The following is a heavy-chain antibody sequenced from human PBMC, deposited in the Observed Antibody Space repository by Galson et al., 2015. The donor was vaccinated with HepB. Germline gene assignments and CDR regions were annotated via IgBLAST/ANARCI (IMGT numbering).Heavy chain of an antibody. Sequence: ETLSLTCAVYGGSFSGYYWSWIRQPPGKGLGWIGEVTHSGRPEYNPSLKSRLTISVDTSKNQFSLNLRSVTAADTAVYFCARADFWSGSSKDAFDVWGRGTMVTVSS. J-gene: IGHJ3*01. CDR1: GGSFSGYY. V-gene: IGHV4-34*01. CDR2: VTHSGRP. CDR3: ARADFWSGSSKDAFDV. D-gene: IGHD3-3*01.